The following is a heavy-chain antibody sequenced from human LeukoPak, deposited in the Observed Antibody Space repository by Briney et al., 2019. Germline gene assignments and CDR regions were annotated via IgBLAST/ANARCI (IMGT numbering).Heavy chain of an antibody. CDR3: ARQWSAVASGFDP. CDR2: IYYSATT. Sequence: KPSETLSLTCTVSGGSISSSHYYWGWIRQPPGKGLEWIGSIYYSATTYYNPSLKSRVTISVDTSKNQFSLKLSSVTAADTAVYYCARQWSAVASGFDPWGQGTLVTVSS. D-gene: IGHD6-19*01. V-gene: IGHV4-39*07. J-gene: IGHJ5*02. CDR1: GGSISSSHYY.